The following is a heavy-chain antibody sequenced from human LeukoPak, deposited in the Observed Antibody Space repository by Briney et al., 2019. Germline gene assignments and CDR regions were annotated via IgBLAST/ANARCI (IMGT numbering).Heavy chain of an antibody. Sequence: ASVKVSCRASGYTFTAHYIHWVRQAPGQGLEWMGWINPNSGGTNYAQNFQGRVTMTRDTSISTAYMELSRLTSDDTAVYYCARDGTEWGQGTLVTVSS. J-gene: IGHJ4*02. V-gene: IGHV1-2*02. D-gene: IGHD1-1*01. CDR1: GYTFTAHY. CDR3: ARDGTE. CDR2: INPNSGGT.